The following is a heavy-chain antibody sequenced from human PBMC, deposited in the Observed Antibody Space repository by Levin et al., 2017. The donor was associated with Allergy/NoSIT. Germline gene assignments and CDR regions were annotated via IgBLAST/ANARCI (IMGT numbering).Heavy chain of an antibody. Sequence: PGGSLRLSCAASGFSVSNDYMSWVRQAPGKGLEWVSVIFPTGDTKYADSVKGRFTISRDNSKNTVFLQMNSLRAEDTAVYYCEREPHWRECGGDCPTTWGQGTLVTVSS. J-gene: IGHJ5*02. D-gene: IGHD2-21*02. CDR1: GFSVSNDY. CDR3: EREPHWRECGGDCPTT. CDR2: IFPTGDT. V-gene: IGHV3-53*01.